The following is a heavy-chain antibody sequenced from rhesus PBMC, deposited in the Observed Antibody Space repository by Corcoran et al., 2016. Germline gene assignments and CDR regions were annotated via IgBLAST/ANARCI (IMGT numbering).Heavy chain of an antibody. CDR2: IGGSIDST. D-gene: IGHD6-43*01. Sequence: QVQLQESGPGLVKPSETLSLTCAVSGGSISSSNWWSWIRQPPGKGLEWIGNIGGSIDSTSDTPSLTNRVTISKDTSKNQFSLKLISVTAADTAVYYCARRMAAATYFDYWGQGVLVTVSS. J-gene: IGHJ4*01. V-gene: IGHV4-65*02. CDR1: GGSISSSNW. CDR3: ARRMAAATYFDY.